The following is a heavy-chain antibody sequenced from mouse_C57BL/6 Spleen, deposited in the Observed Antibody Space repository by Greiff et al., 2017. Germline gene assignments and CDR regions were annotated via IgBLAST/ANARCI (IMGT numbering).Heavy chain of an antibody. Sequence: VQLQQSGPELVKPGASVKMSCKASGYTFTDYNMHWVKQSHGKSLEWIGHINPNNGGTSYNQKFKGKATLTVYKSSSTAYMELRSLTSEESAVYYCARREYWDGWYFDVWGTGTTVTVSA. CDR3: ARREYWDGWYFDV. CDR2: INPNNGGT. CDR1: GYTFTDYN. V-gene: IGHV1-22*01. D-gene: IGHD4-1*01. J-gene: IGHJ1*03.